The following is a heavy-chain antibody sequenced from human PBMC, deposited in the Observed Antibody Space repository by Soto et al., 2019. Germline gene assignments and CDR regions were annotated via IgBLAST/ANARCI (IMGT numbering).Heavy chain of an antibody. CDR1: GFTFSSYG. J-gene: IGHJ4*02. V-gene: IGHV3-33*01. D-gene: IGHD1-1*01. CDR2: IWYDGSNK. Sequence: PGGSLRLSCAASGFTFSSYGMHWVRQAPGKGLEWVAYIWYDGSNKNHADSVKGRFTISRDYSKNTLYLQMNSLRAEDAAVYYCARDRDNGLEYWGQGTLVTVSS. CDR3: ARDRDNGLEY.